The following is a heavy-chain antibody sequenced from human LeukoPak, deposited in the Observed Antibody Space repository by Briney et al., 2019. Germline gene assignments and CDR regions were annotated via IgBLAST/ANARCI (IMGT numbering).Heavy chain of an antibody. J-gene: IGHJ2*01. CDR2: IKQDGSEK. V-gene: IGHV3-7*05. Sequence: GGSLRLSCAASGFTFSNYAMSWVRQAPGKGLEWVANIKQDGSEKYYVDSVKGRFTISRDNAKNSLYLQMNSLRAEDTAVYYCARGGSGFERYFDLWGRGTLVTVSS. CDR1: GFTFSNYA. CDR3: ARGGSGFERYFDL. D-gene: IGHD6-19*01.